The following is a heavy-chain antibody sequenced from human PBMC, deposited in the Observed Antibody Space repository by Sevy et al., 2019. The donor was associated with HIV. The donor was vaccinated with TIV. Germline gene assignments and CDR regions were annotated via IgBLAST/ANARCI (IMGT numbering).Heavy chain of an antibody. CDR3: ARSLTRNGYYGMDV. CDR2: ISSSSSTI. D-gene: IGHD3-9*01. CDR1: GFTFSSYS. J-gene: IGHJ6*02. V-gene: IGHV3-48*02. Sequence: GGSLRLSCAASGFTFSSYSMNWVRQAPGKGLEWVPYISSSSSTIYYADSVKGRFTISRDNAKNSLYLQMNSLRDEDTAVYYCARSLTRNGYYGMDVWGQGTTVTVSS.